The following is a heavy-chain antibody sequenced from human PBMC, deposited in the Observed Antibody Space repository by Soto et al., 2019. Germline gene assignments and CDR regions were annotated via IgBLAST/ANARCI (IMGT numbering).Heavy chain of an antibody. V-gene: IGHV1-46*01. CDR3: VTPLIAVAGHSALDI. CDR2: INPSGVRT. D-gene: IGHD6-13*01. Sequence: GASVKVSCKASGYTFTNNFVHWVRQAPGQGLEWMGIINPSGVRTTYAQNFQGRVTMTRETSTSTVYMELSSLRSEDTALYYCVTPLIAVAGHSALDIWGQGTMVTVSS. CDR1: GYTFTNNF. J-gene: IGHJ3*02.